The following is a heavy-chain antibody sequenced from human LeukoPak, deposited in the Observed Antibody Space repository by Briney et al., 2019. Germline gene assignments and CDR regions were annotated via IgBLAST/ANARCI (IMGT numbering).Heavy chain of an antibody. Sequence: EASGKVSCKASGCTFSSYAISWVRQAPGQGLEWMGGIIPIFGTANYAQKFQGRVTITADESTSTAYMELSSLRSEDTAVYYCAREALDEIVVVAAAIMGNCFDPRGQGTLVTVSS. V-gene: IGHV1-69*01. D-gene: IGHD2-2*02. CDR1: GCTFSSYA. CDR2: IIPIFGTA. CDR3: AREALDEIVVVAAAIMGNCFDP. J-gene: IGHJ5*02.